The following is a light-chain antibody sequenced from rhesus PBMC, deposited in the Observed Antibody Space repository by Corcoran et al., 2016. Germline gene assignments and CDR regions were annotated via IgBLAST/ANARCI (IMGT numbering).Light chain of an antibody. Sequence: DIQMTQSPSSLSASLGDTVTITCRASQSISNWLDWYQQKPGKAPKLLIDKASSLQTGVPSRFSGSGAVTDFTLTISSLQPEDVAAYYCLQYSSSPYTFGQGTKVEIK. CDR1: QSISNW. J-gene: IGKJ2*01. V-gene: IGKV1-22*01. CDR2: KAS. CDR3: LQYSSSPYT.